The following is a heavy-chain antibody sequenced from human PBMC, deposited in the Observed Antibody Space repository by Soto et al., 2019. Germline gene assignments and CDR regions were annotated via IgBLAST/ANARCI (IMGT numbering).Heavy chain of an antibody. Sequence: GGSLRLSCAASGFTLSSYGMHWVRQAPGKGLEWVAVISYDGSNKYYADSVKGRFTISRDNSKNTLYLQMNSLRAEDTAVYYCAKVSGRWELLAWLDYWGQGTLVTVSS. CDR1: GFTLSSYG. CDR2: ISYDGSNK. CDR3: AKVSGRWELLAWLDY. V-gene: IGHV3-30*18. D-gene: IGHD1-26*01. J-gene: IGHJ4*02.